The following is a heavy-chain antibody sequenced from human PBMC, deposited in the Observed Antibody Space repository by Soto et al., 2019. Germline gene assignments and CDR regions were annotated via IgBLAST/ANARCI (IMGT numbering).Heavy chain of an antibody. J-gene: IGHJ6*02. V-gene: IGHV4-39*01. D-gene: IGHD2-15*01. CDR3: APLTVSLSGPYGTHV. CDR1: GYSVSSSDYY. CDR2: MFYSGLT. Sequence: SETLSLTCSVSGYSVSSSDYYWAWIRQPPGKGLEWIGSMFYSGLTYYNPSLKSRVTLSVDTSKNQFSVRLNSVTAADTAVYYCAPLTVSLSGPYGTHVWGQGTPVTVSS.